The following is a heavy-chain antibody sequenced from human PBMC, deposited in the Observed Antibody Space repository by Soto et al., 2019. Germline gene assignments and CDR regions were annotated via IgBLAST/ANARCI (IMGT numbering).Heavy chain of an antibody. V-gene: IGHV3-11*01. D-gene: IGHD3-16*01. CDR2: ISSSGSTI. CDR1: RFIVLGCC. CDR3: ARVSMLGVMLDY. Sequence: GGSDRLCGAECRFIVLGCCMSWIRQAPGKGLEWVSYISSSGSTIYYADSVKGRFTISRDNAKNSLYLQMNSLRAEDTAVYYCARVSMLGVMLDYWGQGTLVTVSS. J-gene: IGHJ4*02.